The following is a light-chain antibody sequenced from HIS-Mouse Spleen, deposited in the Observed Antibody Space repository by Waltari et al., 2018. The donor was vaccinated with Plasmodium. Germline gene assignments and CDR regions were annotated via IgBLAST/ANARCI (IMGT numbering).Light chain of an antibody. CDR3: YSTDSSGNHRV. Sequence: SYALPQPPSVSVSPGQTARITCSGDALPKKYAYLYPQKSGQAPVLVIYEDSKRPSGITERFAGSSSGTMATLTISGAQVEDEADYYCYSTDSSGNHRVFGGGTKLTVL. V-gene: IGLV3-10*01. J-gene: IGLJ3*02. CDR2: EDS. CDR1: ALPKKY.